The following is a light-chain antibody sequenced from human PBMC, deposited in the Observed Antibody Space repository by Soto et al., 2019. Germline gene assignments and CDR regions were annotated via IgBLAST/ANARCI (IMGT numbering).Light chain of an antibody. V-gene: IGKV3-11*01. CDR1: QSVSSY. J-gene: IGKJ4*01. Sequence: EIVLTQSPATLSSSPGERATLSCRASQSVSSYLAWYQQKPGQAPRLLIYDASNRATGIPARFSGSGSGTDFTLTISSREPEDFAVYYCQQRSNWPPLTFGGGTKVEIK. CDR3: QQRSNWPPLT. CDR2: DAS.